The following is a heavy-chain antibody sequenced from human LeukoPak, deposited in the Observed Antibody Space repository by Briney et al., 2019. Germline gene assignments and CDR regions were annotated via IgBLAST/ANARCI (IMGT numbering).Heavy chain of an antibody. D-gene: IGHD6-13*01. CDR3: ASVYSRSRYFDY. CDR1: GFTVSSNY. V-gene: IGHV3-66*01. CDR2: IYSGGST. J-gene: IGHJ4*02. Sequence: GGSLRLSCAASGFTVSSNYMSWVRQAPGKGLEWVSVIYSGGSTYYADSVKGRFTISRDNSKNTLYLQMNSLRAEDTAVYYCASVYSRSRYFDYWGQGTLVTVSS.